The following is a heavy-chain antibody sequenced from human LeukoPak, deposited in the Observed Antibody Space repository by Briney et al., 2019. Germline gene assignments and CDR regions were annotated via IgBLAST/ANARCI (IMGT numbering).Heavy chain of an antibody. CDR1: GFTFSHYS. CDR3: ARYCGGDCYGSPDFDY. V-gene: IGHV3-30-3*01. J-gene: IGHJ4*02. D-gene: IGHD2-21*02. Sequence: GGSLRLSCAASGFTFSHYSMHWVRQAPGKGLEWVAVMSYDGNNKYYADSVKGRFTVSRDNSKNTLYLQMNSLRVEDMAVYYCARYCGGDCYGSPDFDYWGQGTLVTVSS. CDR2: MSYDGNNK.